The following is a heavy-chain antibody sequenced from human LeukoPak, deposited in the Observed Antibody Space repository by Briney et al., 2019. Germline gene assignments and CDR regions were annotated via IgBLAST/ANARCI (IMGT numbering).Heavy chain of an antibody. CDR2: INPSGGST. CDR1: GYTFTSYY. Sequence: ASVKVSCMASGYTFTSYYMHWVRQAPGQGLEWMGIINPSGGSTSYAQKFQGRVTMTRDTSTSTVYMELSSLRSEDTAVYYCARELRDSGYDLGHYYYYYGMDVWGKGTTVTVSS. J-gene: IGHJ6*04. D-gene: IGHD5-12*01. CDR3: ARELRDSGYDLGHYYYYYGMDV. V-gene: IGHV1-46*01.